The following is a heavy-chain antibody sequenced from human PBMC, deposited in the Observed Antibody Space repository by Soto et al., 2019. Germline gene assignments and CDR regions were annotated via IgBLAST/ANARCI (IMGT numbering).Heavy chain of an antibody. CDR3: ARDDFWSGKDY. Sequence: SETLSLTCTVSGGSISSGDYYWSWIRRPPGKGLEWIGYIYYSGSTCYNPSLKSRVTISVDTSKNQFSLKLSSVTAADTAVYYCARDDFWSGKDYWGQGTLVTVSS. V-gene: IGHV4-30-4*01. CDR2: IYYSGST. CDR1: GGSISSGDYY. J-gene: IGHJ4*02. D-gene: IGHD3-3*01.